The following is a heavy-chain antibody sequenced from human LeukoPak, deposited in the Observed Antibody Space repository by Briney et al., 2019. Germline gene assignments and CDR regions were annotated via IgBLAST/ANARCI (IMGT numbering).Heavy chain of an antibody. CDR3: ARLMVRGVIDY. D-gene: IGHD3-10*01. J-gene: IGHJ4*02. Sequence: SETLSLTCAVYGGSFSGYYWSWIRQPPGKGLEWIGGINHSGSTNYNPSLKSRVTISVDTSKNQFSLKLSSVTAADTAVYYCARLMVRGVIDYWGQGTLVTVSS. V-gene: IGHV4-34*01. CDR2: INHSGST. CDR1: GGSFSGYY.